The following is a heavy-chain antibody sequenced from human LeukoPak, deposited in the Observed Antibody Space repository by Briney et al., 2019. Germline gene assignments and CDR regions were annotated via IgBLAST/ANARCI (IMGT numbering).Heavy chain of an antibody. V-gene: IGHV4-59*01. CDR2: INYSAST. D-gene: IGHD3-22*01. Sequence: SETLSLTCTVSGGSITSYYWSWIRQPPGQGLEWIGDINYSASTNYNPSLKSRVTISIDTSQNQFSLKLTSVTAADTAVYYRARSRGDYYDSSGYVGGYYFDYWGQGTLVTVSS. CDR3: ARSRGDYYDSSGYVGGYYFDY. J-gene: IGHJ4*02. CDR1: GGSITSYY.